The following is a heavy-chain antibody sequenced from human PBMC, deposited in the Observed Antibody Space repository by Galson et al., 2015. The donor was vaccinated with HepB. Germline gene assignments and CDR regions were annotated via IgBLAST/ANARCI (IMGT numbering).Heavy chain of an antibody. J-gene: IGHJ4*02. CDR2: ISSKAYGGTT. D-gene: IGHD2-2*01. CDR1: GFTFGDYA. Sequence: SLRLSCVASGFTFGDYAMSWVRQAPGKGLEWVGFISSKAYGGTTEYAASVKGRFTISRDDSKSIAYLQMNSLKTEDTAVYYCTRGVCTSCYESFDYWGLGTLVTVSS. V-gene: IGHV3-49*04. CDR3: TRGVCTSCYESFDY.